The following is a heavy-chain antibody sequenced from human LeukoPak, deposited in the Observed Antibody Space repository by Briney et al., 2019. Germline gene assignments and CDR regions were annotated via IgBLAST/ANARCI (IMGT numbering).Heavy chain of an antibody. D-gene: IGHD6-19*01. J-gene: IGHJ5*02. CDR1: GFTFSSYS. V-gene: IGHV3-21*01. CDR3: ARAGGMIAVAVPYIEA. CDR2: ISSSSSYI. Sequence: PGGSLRLSCAASGFTFSSYSMNWVRQAPGKGLEWVSSISSSSSYIYYADSVKGRFTISRDNAKNSLYLQVNSLRAEGTAVYYCARAGGMIAVAVPYIEAWGQGTLVTVSS.